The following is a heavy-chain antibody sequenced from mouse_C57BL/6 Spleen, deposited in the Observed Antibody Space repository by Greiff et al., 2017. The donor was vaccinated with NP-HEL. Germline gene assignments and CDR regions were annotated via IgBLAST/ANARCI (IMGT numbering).Heavy chain of an antibody. J-gene: IGHJ2*01. CDR1: GYTFTSYT. D-gene: IGHD4-1*01. Sequence: VQLQQSGAELARPGASVKMSCKASGYTFTSYTMHWVKQRPGQGLEWIGYINPSSGYTKYNQKFKDKATLTADKSSSTAYMQLSSLTSEDSAVYYCARSLTGLYYFDYWGQGTTLTVSS. CDR3: ARSLTGLYYFDY. V-gene: IGHV1-4*01. CDR2: INPSSGYT.